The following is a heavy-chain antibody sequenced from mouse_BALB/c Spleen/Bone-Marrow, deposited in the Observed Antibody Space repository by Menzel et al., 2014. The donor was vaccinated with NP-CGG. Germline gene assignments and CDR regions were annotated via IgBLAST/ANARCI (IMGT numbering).Heavy chain of an antibody. Sequence: QVQLQHSGAELVKPGASVKMSCKASGYTFTSYWMHWVKQRPGQGLEWIGVIDPSDSYTSYNQKFKGKATLTVDTSSSTAYMQLNSLTSEDSAVYYCTRSRDYGNWFAYWGQGTLVTVSA. CDR1: GYTFTSYW. V-gene: IGHV1S127*01. CDR3: TRSRDYGNWFAY. CDR2: IDPSDSYT. D-gene: IGHD2-1*01. J-gene: IGHJ3*01.